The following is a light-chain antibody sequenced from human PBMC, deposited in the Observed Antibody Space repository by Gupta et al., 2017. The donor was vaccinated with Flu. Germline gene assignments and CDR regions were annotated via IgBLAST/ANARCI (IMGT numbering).Light chain of an antibody. V-gene: IGLV4-69*01. Sequence: QLVLTQSPSASASLGASVRPTCTLSSGHSNFAIAWHQQLPEKGPRFLMKLNSDGSHNKGDGLPDRFSGSSSGAERYITISSLQSEDEADYYCQTWGTGTVVFGGGTKLTVL. CDR2: LNSDGSH. CDR3: QTWGTGTVV. J-gene: IGLJ2*01. CDR1: SGHSNFA.